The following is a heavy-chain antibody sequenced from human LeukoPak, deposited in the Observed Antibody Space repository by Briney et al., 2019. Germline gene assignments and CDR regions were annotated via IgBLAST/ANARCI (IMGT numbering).Heavy chain of an antibody. CDR1: GASISSYY. V-gene: IGHV4-59*01. J-gene: IGHJ4*02. CDR3: ARARLETQLAHFVY. Sequence: SETLSLTCSVSGASISSYYWSWIRQPPGKGLQWIGHIYYGGTTSYNPSLKSRVTISVDMSKSQFSLKLSSVTVADTALYYCARARLETQLAHFVYWGQGTLVTVSP. CDR2: IYYGGTT. D-gene: IGHD6-13*01.